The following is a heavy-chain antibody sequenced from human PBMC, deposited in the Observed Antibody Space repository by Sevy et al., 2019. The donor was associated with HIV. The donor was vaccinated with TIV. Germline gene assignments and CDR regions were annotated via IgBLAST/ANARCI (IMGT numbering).Heavy chain of an antibody. J-gene: IGHJ3*02. CDR3: ARDSRRWLQLPDAFDI. CDR1: VFTFASYS. D-gene: IGHD1-1*01. CDR2: INIRSTDI. V-gene: IGHV3-21*01. Sequence: GGSLRLSCTASVFTFASYSMNWVRQTPGKGLEWVSCINIRSTDIKYADSVRGRFTISRDNAKNSLYLQMDSLRAEDTAVYYCARDSRRWLQLPDAFDIWGRGTMVTVSS.